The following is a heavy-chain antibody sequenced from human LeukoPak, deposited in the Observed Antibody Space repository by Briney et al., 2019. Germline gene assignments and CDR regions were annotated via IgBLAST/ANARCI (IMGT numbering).Heavy chain of an antibody. CDR2: FYYSGST. CDR1: GGSISSYY. Sequence: SETLSLTCTVSGGSISSYYWSWIRQPPGKGLEWIGYFYYSGSTNYNPSLKSRVTISVDTSKNQFSLKLSSVTAADTAVYYCAGSQNIYYYYYYGMDVWGQGTTVTVSS. D-gene: IGHD1/OR15-1a*01. CDR3: AGSQNIYYYYYYGMDV. J-gene: IGHJ6*02. V-gene: IGHV4-59*08.